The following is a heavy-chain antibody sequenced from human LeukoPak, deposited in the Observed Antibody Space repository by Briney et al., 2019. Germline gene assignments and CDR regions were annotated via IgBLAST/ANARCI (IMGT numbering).Heavy chain of an antibody. CDR3: ARLYYYDSSGYYGNWFDP. Sequence: PSETLSLTCTVSGGSISSYYWSWIRQPPGKGLEWIGYIYYSGSTNYNPSLKSRVTISVDTSKNQFSLKLSSVTAADTAVYYCARLYYYDSSGYYGNWFDPWGQGTLVTVSS. CDR2: IYYSGST. D-gene: IGHD3-22*01. CDR1: GGSISSYY. V-gene: IGHV4-59*08. J-gene: IGHJ5*02.